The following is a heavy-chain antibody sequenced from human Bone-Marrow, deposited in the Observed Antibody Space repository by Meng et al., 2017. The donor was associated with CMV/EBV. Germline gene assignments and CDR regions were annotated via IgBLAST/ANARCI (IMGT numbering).Heavy chain of an antibody. Sequence: ASVKVSCKASGYMFTTYGISWVRQAPGQGLEWLGWIGIYDGNTDYTQKLQGRVTLTTDTFTSTAYMELTSLRSDDTAVYYCARDRGVAAGSGPKFALWGQGNLVHVAS. CDR1: GYMFTTYG. V-gene: IGHV1-18*01. CDR3: ARDRGVAAGSGPKFAL. D-gene: IGHD2-15*01. J-gene: IGHJ5*02. CDR2: IGIYDGNT.